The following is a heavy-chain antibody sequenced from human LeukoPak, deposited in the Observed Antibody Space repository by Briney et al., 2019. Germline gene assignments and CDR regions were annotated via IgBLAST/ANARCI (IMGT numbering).Heavy chain of an antibody. D-gene: IGHD5-24*01. Sequence: ASVKVSCMVSGYTLTELSMHWVRQAPGKGLEWMGGFDPEDGETIYAQKFQGRVTMTEDTSTDTAYMELSSLRSEDTAVYYCATDLRDGYNLWYWGQGTLVTVSS. CDR1: GYTLTELS. J-gene: IGHJ4*02. V-gene: IGHV1-24*01. CDR2: FDPEDGET. CDR3: ATDLRDGYNLWY.